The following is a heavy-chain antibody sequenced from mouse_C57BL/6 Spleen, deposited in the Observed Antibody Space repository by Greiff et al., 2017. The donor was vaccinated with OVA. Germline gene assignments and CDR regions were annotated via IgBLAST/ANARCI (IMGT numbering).Heavy chain of an antibody. CDR2: ISDGGSYI. D-gene: IGHD2-5*01. CDR3: ARDSDSNFDY. CDR1: GFTFSSYA. J-gene: IGHJ2*01. V-gene: IGHV5-4*01. Sequence: EVMLVESGGGLVKPGGSLKLSCAASGFTFSSYAMSWVRQTPEKRLEWVATISDGGSYIYYPDNVKGRFTISRDNAKNNLYLQMSHLKSEDTAMYYCARDSDSNFDYWGQGTTLTVSS.